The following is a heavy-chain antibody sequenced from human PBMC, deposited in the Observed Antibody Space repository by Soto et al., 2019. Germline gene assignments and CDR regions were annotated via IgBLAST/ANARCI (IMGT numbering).Heavy chain of an antibody. CDR3: AREAAPYYYDSSGYYGFEY. J-gene: IGHJ4*02. CDR1: GGTFSSYA. V-gene: IGHV1-69*06. D-gene: IGHD3-22*01. CDR2: IIPIFGTA. Sequence: ASVKVSCKVSGGTFSSYAISWVRQAPGQGLEWMGGIIPIFGTANYAQKFQGRVTITADKSTSTAYMELSSLRSEDTAVYYCAREAAPYYYDSSGYYGFEYWGQGNLVTVS.